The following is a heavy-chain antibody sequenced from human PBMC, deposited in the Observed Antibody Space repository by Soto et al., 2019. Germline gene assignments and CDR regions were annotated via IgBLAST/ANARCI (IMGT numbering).Heavy chain of an antibody. Sequence: QVQLGESGGGVVQPGRSLRLSCAASGFTFSSYGMHWVRQAPGKGLEWVAVIWYDGSNKYYADSVKGRFTISRDNSKNTLYLQMNSLRAEDTAVYYCARIMCGGDCYDFDYWGQGTLVTVSS. D-gene: IGHD2-21*02. CDR3: ARIMCGGDCYDFDY. V-gene: IGHV3-33*01. J-gene: IGHJ4*02. CDR2: IWYDGSNK. CDR1: GFTFSSYG.